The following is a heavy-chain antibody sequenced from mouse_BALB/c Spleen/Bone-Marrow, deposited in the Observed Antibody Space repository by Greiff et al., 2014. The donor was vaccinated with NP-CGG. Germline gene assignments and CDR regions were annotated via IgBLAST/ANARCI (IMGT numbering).Heavy chain of an antibody. Sequence: QVQLQQPGPELVKPGASVRISCKASGYTFTSYYIHWVKQMPGQGLEWIGWIFPGNVNTKHNEKFKGKATLTADKSSSTAYMQLSSLTSEDSAVYFCARDTMDYWGQGTSVTVSS. CDR1: GYTFTSYY. CDR3: ARDTMDY. CDR2: IFPGNVNT. V-gene: IGHV1S56*01. J-gene: IGHJ4*01.